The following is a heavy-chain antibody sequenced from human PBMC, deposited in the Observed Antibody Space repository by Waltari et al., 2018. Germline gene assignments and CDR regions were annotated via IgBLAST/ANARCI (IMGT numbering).Heavy chain of an antibody. J-gene: IGHJ4*02. CDR3: ANNPYCAGGSCLREWDY. Sequence: QVHLVESGCGVVQSGGSLGASRNASDFILSDSAMHGVRQAPGKGLECVAYLHYDESLSLYAASVKGRFTISRDRSKNTLYLVMNNLRAEDTAMYYCANNPYCAGGSCLREWDYWGQGTLVSVSS. V-gene: IGHV3-30*02. CDR1: DFILSDSA. D-gene: IGHD2-15*01. CDR2: LHYDESLS.